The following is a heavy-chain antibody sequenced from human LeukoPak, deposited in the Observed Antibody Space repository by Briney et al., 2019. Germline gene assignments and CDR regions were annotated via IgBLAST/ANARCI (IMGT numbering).Heavy chain of an antibody. CDR1: GFTFSTYE. Sequence: GGSLRLSCAASGFTFSTYETNWVRQAPGKGLEWVSYISSSGSTIYYADSVKGRFTISRDNAKNSLYLQMNSLRAEDTAVYYCARDNYDSSTPYYFDYWGQGTLVTVSS. D-gene: IGHD3-22*01. CDR2: ISSSGSTI. V-gene: IGHV3-48*03. J-gene: IGHJ4*02. CDR3: ARDNYDSSTPYYFDY.